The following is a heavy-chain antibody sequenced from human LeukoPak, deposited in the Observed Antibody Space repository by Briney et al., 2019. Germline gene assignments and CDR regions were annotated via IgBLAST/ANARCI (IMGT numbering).Heavy chain of an antibody. J-gene: IGHJ6*03. CDR1: GGSIGTYY. Sequence: SETLSLTCTVSGGSIGTYYWSWIRQSPGKGLEWIGYIYVTGSTRYNPYLQSRVTISVDTSRNQFFLKVSSVTAADTAVYYCARHIGGGIEDMDVWGKGIKVTVSS. D-gene: IGHD3-16*02. CDR3: ARHIGGGIEDMDV. V-gene: IGHV4-59*08. CDR2: IYVTGST.